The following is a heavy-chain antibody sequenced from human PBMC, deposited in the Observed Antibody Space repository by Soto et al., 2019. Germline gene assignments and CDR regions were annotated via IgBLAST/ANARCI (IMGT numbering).Heavy chain of an antibody. CDR1: GFSLSNARMG. CDR2: IFSNDEK. Sequence: QVTLKESGPVLVKPTETLTLTCTVSGFSLSNARMGVSWIRQPPGKALEWLAHIFSNDEKSYSTSLKSRLTIPKATSKSQVVLTMTNMDPVDTATCYWARIRGPTVPYYFDYWGQGTLVTVSS. CDR3: ARIRGPTVPYYFDY. D-gene: IGHD4-4*01. V-gene: IGHV2-26*01. J-gene: IGHJ4*02.